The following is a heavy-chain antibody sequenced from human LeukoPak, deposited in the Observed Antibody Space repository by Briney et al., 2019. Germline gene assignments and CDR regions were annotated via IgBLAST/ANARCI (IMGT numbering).Heavy chain of an antibody. CDR2: IYTSGST. V-gene: IGHV4-4*07. Sequence: PSETLSLTCTVSGGSISSYYWSWIRQPAGKGLEWIGRIYTSGSTNYNPSLKSRVTMSVDTSKNQFSLKLNSVTAADTAFYYCAREHPGHSNWPRFDYWGQGTLVTVSS. CDR3: AREHPGHSNWPRFDY. D-gene: IGHD6-13*01. CDR1: GGSISSYY. J-gene: IGHJ4*02.